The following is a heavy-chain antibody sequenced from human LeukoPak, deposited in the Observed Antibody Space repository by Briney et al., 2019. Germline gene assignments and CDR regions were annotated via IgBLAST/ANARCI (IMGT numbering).Heavy chain of an antibody. CDR1: GFTFSSYG. Sequence: PGGSLRLSCAASGFTFSSYGMHWVRQAPGKGLEWVAFIRYDGSNKYYADSVKGRFTISRDNSKNTLYLQMNSLRAEDTAVYYCARDLLGIAVAGTQIGYWGQGTLVTVSS. D-gene: IGHD6-19*01. CDR3: ARDLLGIAVAGTQIGY. CDR2: IRYDGSNK. J-gene: IGHJ4*02. V-gene: IGHV3-30*02.